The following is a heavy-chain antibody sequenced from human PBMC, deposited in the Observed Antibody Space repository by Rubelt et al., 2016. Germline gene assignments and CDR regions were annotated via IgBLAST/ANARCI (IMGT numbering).Heavy chain of an antibody. Sequence: EVQLVESGGGLVKPGGSLRLSCAASGFTFSSYTMNWVRQAPGKGLEWVSSISSSSAYIYYADSLKGRFTISSDNANNSLSLQVNSLRAEDTAVYYCARDGRRGYDLDVWGQGTTVTVSS. CDR1: GFTFSSYT. CDR2: ISSSSAYI. J-gene: IGHJ6*02. V-gene: IGHV3-21*01. CDR3: ARDGRRGYDLDV.